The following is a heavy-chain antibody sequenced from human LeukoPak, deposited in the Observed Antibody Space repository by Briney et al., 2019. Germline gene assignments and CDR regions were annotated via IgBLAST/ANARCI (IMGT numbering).Heavy chain of an antibody. Sequence: GGSLRLSCAASGFTVSSNYMSWVRQAPGKGLEWVSVIYSGGSTYYADSVKGRFTISRDNSKNTLHLQMNSLRAEDTAVYYCARDTGDSSGHDAFDIWGQGTMVTVSS. CDR1: GFTVSSNY. CDR3: ARDTGDSSGHDAFDI. V-gene: IGHV3-53*01. CDR2: IYSGGST. D-gene: IGHD3-22*01. J-gene: IGHJ3*02.